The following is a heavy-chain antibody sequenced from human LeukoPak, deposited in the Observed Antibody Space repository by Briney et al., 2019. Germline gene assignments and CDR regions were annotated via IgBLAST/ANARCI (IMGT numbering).Heavy chain of an antibody. CDR2: IKQDGSEK. J-gene: IGHJ4*02. Sequence: GGSLRLSCAASEFTFSTYWMSWVRQASGKGLEWVADIKQDGSEKYYVDSVKGRFTISRDNAKNSLYLQMNSLRVEDTAVYYCAKLAKYFYGSETYYFFEHWGQGTPVTASS. CDR1: EFTFSTYW. D-gene: IGHD3-10*01. CDR3: AKLAKYFYGSETYYFFEH. V-gene: IGHV3-7*01.